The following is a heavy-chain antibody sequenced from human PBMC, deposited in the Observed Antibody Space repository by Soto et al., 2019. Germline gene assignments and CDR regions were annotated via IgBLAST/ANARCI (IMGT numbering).Heavy chain of an antibody. CDR3: ASSRCGGDCYYLDY. V-gene: IGHV4-30-2*01. D-gene: IGHD2-21*02. J-gene: IGHJ4*02. CDR2: IYHSGST. Sequence: QLQLQESGSGLVTPSQTLSLTCAVSGGSISSGGYSWSWIRQPPGKGLEWIGYIYHSGSTYYNPSLKSRVTISVDRSKNQFSLKLSSVTAADTAVYYCASSRCGGDCYYLDYWGQGTLVTVSS. CDR1: GGSISSGGYS.